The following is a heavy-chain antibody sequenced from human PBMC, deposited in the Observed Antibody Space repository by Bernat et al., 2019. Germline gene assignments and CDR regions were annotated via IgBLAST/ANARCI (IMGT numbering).Heavy chain of an antibody. CDR3: GRGRGGVATIDQ. Sequence: QVHLQESGPGLVKPSETLSLTCTVSGGSTSSYYWSWIRQPPGKGLEWIGYIYYSGSTNYNPSLKSRASIFLDTSKNQLSLILNSVSSADTAVYYCGRGRGGVATIDQWGQGTLVTVSS. J-gene: IGHJ4*02. CDR2: IYYSGST. CDR1: GGSTSSYY. V-gene: IGHV4-59*01. D-gene: IGHD5-24*01.